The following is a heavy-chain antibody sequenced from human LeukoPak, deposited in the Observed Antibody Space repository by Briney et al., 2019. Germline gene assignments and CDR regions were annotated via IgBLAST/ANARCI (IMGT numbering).Heavy chain of an antibody. CDR1: GFTFSSYA. CDR2: ISGSGGST. CDR3: AKDRAVVVVPAAIGVYSY. V-gene: IGHV3-23*01. D-gene: IGHD2-2*02. J-gene: IGHJ4*02. Sequence: GGSLRLSCAASGFTFSSYAMSWVRQAPGKRLEWVSAISGSGGSTYYADSVKGRFTISRDNSKNTLYLQMNSLRAEDTAVYYCAKDRAVVVVPAAIGVYSYWGQGTLVTVSS.